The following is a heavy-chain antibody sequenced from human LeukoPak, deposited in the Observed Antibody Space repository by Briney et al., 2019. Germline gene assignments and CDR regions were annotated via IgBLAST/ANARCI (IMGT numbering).Heavy chain of an antibody. J-gene: IGHJ4*02. V-gene: IGHV3-53*01. CDR1: GFTFSTYA. Sequence: GGSLRLSCAASGFTFSTYAMSWVRQAPGKGLEWVSVLYTGGGTDHADSVKGRFTISRDNSKNTLSLQMNSLRAEDTAIYYCTRSGYRHPYHFDSWGQGTLVTVSS. CDR3: TRSGYRHPYHFDS. D-gene: IGHD3-22*01. CDR2: LYTGGGT.